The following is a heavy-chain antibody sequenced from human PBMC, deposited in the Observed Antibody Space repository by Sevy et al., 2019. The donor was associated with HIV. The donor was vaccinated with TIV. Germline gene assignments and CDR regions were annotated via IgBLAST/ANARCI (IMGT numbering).Heavy chain of an antibody. Sequence: SQTISLTCAISGDSVSNINAAWSWIRQSPSRGLEWLGRTYSRSKWYNDYAVSVKGRITINPDTSKNQFSLQLNSVTPEDTALYYYARDDLLYSGSPTRLYYYYGMDVWGQGTSVLVSS. CDR1: GDSVSNINAA. D-gene: IGHD1-26*01. V-gene: IGHV6-1*01. J-gene: IGHJ6*02. CDR2: TYSRSKWYN. CDR3: ARDDLLYSGSPTRLYYYYGMDV.